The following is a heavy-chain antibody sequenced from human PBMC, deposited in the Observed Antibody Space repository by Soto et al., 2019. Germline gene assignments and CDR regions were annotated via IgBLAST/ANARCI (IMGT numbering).Heavy chain of an antibody. J-gene: IGHJ6*02. CDR2: IIPIFGTA. CDR3: ASKTGGSGWYGMDV. CDR1: GGTFSSYA. Sequence: QVQLVQSVAEVKKPGSSVNVSCKASGGTFSSYAISWVRQAPGQGLGWMGGIIPIFGTANYAQKFQGRVTITADESTSTAYMELSSLRSEDTAVYYCASKTGGSGWYGMDVWGQGTTVTVSS. V-gene: IGHV1-69*01. D-gene: IGHD6-19*01.